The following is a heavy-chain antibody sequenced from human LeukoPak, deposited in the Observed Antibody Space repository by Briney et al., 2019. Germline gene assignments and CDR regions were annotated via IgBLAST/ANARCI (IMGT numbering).Heavy chain of an antibody. CDR1: GYTFTSYA. J-gene: IGHJ4*02. CDR2: IIPILGIA. V-gene: IGHV1-69*04. Sequence: ASVKVSCKASGYTFTSYAISWVRQAPGQGLEWMGRIIPILGIANYAQKFQGRVTITADKSTSTAYMELSSLRSEDTAVYYCARDQPLNLQLWGQGTLVTVSS. D-gene: IGHD5-18*01. CDR3: ARDQPLNLQL.